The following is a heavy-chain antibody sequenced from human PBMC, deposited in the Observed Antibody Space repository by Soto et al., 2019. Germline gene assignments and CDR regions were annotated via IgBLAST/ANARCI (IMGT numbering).Heavy chain of an antibody. CDR1: GFTFSNYA. CDR3: ARPRGFGVIINFFDY. D-gene: IGHD3-3*01. V-gene: IGHV3-30*03. Sequence: QVQLVESGGGVVQPGRSLRLSCEVSGFTFSNYAMHWVRQAPGKGLEWVGVIRRDGTNKYYGDSVKGRFTISRDNSRDTLYLHMNSLRAEDTAMYYCARPRGFGVIINFFDYWGQGTLVTVSS. J-gene: IGHJ4*02. CDR2: IRRDGTNK.